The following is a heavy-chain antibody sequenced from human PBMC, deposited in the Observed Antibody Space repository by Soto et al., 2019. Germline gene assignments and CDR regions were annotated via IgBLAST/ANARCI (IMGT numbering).Heavy chain of an antibody. CDR2: IYPGDSDT. V-gene: IGHV5-51*01. CDR3: ARSHFSQLWSRPNWFDP. J-gene: IGHJ5*02. D-gene: IGHD5-18*01. CDR1: GYSFTSYW. Sequence: LKISCKGSGYSFTSYWIGWVRQMPGKGLEWMGIIYPGDSDTRYSPSFQGQVTISADKSISTAYLQWSSLKASDTAMYYCARSHFSQLWSRPNWFDPWGQGTLVTVSS.